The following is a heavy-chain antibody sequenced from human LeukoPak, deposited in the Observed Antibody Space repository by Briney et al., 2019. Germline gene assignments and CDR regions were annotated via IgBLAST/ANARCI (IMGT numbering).Heavy chain of an antibody. D-gene: IGHD2-2*01. CDR2: ISYDGSNK. CDR1: GFTFSRYG. V-gene: IGHV3-30*18. J-gene: IGHJ4*02. Sequence: GGSLRLSCAASGFTFSRYGMHWVRQAPGKGLEWVAVISYDGSNKDYGDSVKGRFTISRDNSKNTLYLQMNSLRVEDTAVYYCAKEVCDAARCSSSCDYFHYWGQGTLVTVSS. CDR3: AKEVCDAARCSSSCDYFHY.